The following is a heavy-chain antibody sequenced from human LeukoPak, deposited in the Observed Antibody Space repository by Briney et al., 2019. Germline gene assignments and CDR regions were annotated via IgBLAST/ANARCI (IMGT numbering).Heavy chain of an antibody. D-gene: IGHD7-27*01. CDR2: IYSGGST. V-gene: IGHV3-66*01. CDR3: ARANWGHPMYYFDY. CDR1: GFTVSSNY. J-gene: IGHJ4*02. Sequence: GGSLRLSCAASGFTVSSNYTSWVRQAPGKGLEWVSIIYSGGSTYYADSVKGRFTISRDNSKNTLYLQMNSLGAEDTAVYYCARANWGHPMYYFDYWGQGTLVTVSS.